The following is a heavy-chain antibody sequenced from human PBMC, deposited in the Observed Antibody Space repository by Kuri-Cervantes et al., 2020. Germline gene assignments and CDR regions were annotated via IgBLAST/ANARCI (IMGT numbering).Heavy chain of an antibody. CDR1: GYTFIGYY. J-gene: IGHJ3*02. V-gene: IGHV1-2*02. Sequence: ASVKVSCKASGYTFIGYYMHWVRQAPGQGLEWMGWINPNSGGTNYAQRFQGRVTMTRDTSISTAYMELSRLRSDDTAVYYCARGFYYYDSSGLIWGQGTMVTVSS. D-gene: IGHD3-22*01. CDR3: ARGFYYYDSSGLI. CDR2: INPNSGGT.